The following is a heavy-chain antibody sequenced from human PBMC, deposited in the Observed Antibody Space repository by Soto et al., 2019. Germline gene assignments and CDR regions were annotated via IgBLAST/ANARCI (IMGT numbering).Heavy chain of an antibody. J-gene: IGHJ5*02. CDR3: ARDLGQQPPGP. D-gene: IGHD6-13*01. CDR2: ICRRITHI. CDR1: GYPLQFYT. V-gene: IGHV3-21*01. Sequence: GCVRISCAAAGYPLQFYTMNWDRQAPRKGLECVSSICRRITHIYYADSVTGRSTISRDDAKNSLYLQKNSLRPDETAVYYCARDLGQQPPGPWGQGTLVTVSS.